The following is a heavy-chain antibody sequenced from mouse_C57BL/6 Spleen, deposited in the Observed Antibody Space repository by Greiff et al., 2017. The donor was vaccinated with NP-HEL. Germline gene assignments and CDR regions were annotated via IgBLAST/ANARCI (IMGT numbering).Heavy chain of an antibody. J-gene: IGHJ1*03. CDR1: GYTFTSYW. D-gene: IGHD1-1*02. CDR3: AYGNYWYFDV. CDR2: INPSSGYT. Sequence: QVQLQQSGAELAKPGASVKLSCKASGYTFTSYWMHWVKQRPGQGLEWIGYINPSSGYTKYNQKFKDKATITADTSSNTAYLQLSSLTSEDTAIYYCAYGNYWYFDVGGTGTTVTGAS. V-gene: IGHV1-7*01.